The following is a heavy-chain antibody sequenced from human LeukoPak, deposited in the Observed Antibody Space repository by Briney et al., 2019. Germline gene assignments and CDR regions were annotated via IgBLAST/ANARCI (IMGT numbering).Heavy chain of an antibody. CDR1: GGSINNYY. J-gene: IGHJ5*02. CDR2: FHSRWST. Sequence: SETLSLTCTVSGGSINNYYWSWIRQPPGKGLEWIGYFHSRWSTNYNPSLKSRVIISVDTSKNQLSLELTSVTAADTAVYYCARASRGWFDPWGQGTLVTVSS. CDR3: ARASRGWFDP. V-gene: IGHV4-59*01.